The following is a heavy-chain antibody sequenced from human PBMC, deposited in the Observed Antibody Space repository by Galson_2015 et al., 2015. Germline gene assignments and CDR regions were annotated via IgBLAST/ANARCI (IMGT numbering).Heavy chain of an antibody. CDR2: IYWDDDK. Sequence: PALVKPTQTLTLTCTFSGFSLSTSGVGVGWIRQPPGKALEWLALIYWDDDKRYSPSLKSRLTITKDTSKNQVVLTMTNMDPVDTATYYCACNAAPPGYSSGWYEGNYFDYWGQGTLVTVSS. D-gene: IGHD6-19*01. CDR1: GFSLSTSGVG. J-gene: IGHJ4*02. V-gene: IGHV2-5*02. CDR3: ACNAAPPGYSSGWYEGNYFDY.